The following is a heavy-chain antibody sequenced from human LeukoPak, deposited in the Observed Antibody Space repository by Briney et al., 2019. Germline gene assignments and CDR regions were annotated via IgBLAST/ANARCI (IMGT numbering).Heavy chain of an antibody. CDR3: AKFCSGGGCYHNWFDP. V-gene: IGHV1-18*01. CDR2: ISVYNGHT. J-gene: IGHJ5*02. Sequence: ASVKVSCKASGYTFTSYGISWVRQAPGQRLEWMGWISVYNGHTNYAQKLQDRVTMTTDTSTNTAYMGLRSLRSDDTAVYYCAKFCSGGGCYHNWFDPWGQGTLVTVSS. CDR1: GYTFTSYG. D-gene: IGHD2-15*01.